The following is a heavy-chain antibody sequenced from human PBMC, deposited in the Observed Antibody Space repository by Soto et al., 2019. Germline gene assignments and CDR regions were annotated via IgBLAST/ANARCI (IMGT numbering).Heavy chain of an antibody. D-gene: IGHD2-21*02. CDR3: AKSVNFQTAALLHRVDYYYYGMDV. CDR1: GVTFSSYA. V-gene: IGHV3-23*01. J-gene: IGHJ6*02. Sequence: GGSVRLSCAASGVTFSSYAMSWVRQAPGKGLEWVSAISGSGGSTYYADSVKGRFTIFRDNSKNTLYLQMNSLRAEDPAVYYCAKSVNFQTAALLHRVDYYYYGMDVWGQGTTVTVSS. CDR2: ISGSGGST.